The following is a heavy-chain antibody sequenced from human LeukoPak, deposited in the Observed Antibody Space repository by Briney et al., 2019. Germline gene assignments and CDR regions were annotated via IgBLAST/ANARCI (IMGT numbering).Heavy chain of an antibody. CDR1: GYIFTGYY. CDR3: ASSSSSSQFDY. D-gene: IGHD6-6*01. V-gene: IGHV1-3*01. Sequence: ASVKVSCKASGYIFTGYYMHWVRQAPGQGLEWMGWINAGNGNTKYSQKFQGRVTITRDTSASTAYMELSSLRSEDTAVYYCASSSSSSQFDYWGQGTLVTVSS. J-gene: IGHJ4*02. CDR2: INAGNGNT.